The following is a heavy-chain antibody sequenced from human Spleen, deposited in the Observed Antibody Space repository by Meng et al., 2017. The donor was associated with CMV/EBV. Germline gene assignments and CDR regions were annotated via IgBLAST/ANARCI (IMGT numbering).Heavy chain of an antibody. J-gene: IGHJ6*02. CDR3: ARVAPSGRGMDV. D-gene: IGHD1-1*01. Sequence: GESLKISCAASEFTFSSLWMTWVRQAPGKGLEWVANINQDQSHTNYVDSVRGRFTISRDNARNSLFLQMNSLRGEDTAVYYCARVAPSGRGMDVWGQGTTVTVSS. CDR2: INQDQSHT. V-gene: IGHV3-7*04. CDR1: EFTFSSLW.